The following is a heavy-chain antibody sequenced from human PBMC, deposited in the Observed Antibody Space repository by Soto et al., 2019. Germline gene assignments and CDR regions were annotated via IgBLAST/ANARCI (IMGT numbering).Heavy chain of an antibody. CDR3: ARETPLDPDYGDNPFSDY. D-gene: IGHD4-17*01. CDR2: ISSSGAYI. J-gene: IGHJ4*02. CDR1: GFTLSAYS. Sequence: VQLVESGGGLVKPGGSLRLSCAGSGFTLSAYSMTWVRQAPGKGLEWVSLISSSGAYIHYADSVKGRFTISRDNAKNSLYLQMDSLRAEDTAVYYCARETPLDPDYGDNPFSDYWGQGTVVTVS. V-gene: IGHV3-21*01.